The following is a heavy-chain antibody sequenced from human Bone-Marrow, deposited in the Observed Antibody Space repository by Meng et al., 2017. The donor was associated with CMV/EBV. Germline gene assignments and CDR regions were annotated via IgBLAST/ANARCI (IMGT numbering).Heavy chain of an antibody. J-gene: IGHJ6*02. V-gene: IGHV3-21*01. CDR2: ISSSSYI. Sequence: GESLKISCAASGFTFNSYSMNWVRQAPGKGLEWISSISSSSYIYCADSVKGRFTISRDNAKNSLYLQMNRLRAEDTAVYYCARDRTDCSSTICYTDGMDVWGQGTTVTVSS. D-gene: IGHD2-2*02. CDR3: ARDRTDCSSTICYTDGMDV. CDR1: GFTFNSYS.